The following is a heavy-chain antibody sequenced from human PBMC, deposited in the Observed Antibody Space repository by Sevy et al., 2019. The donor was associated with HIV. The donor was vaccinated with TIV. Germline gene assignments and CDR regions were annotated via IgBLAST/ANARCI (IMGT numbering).Heavy chain of an antibody. CDR3: ARVLNYYDSSGYYILTSPYYHYGMDV. V-gene: IGHV4-59*13. CDR2: IYYSGST. J-gene: IGHJ6*02. CDR1: GGSISSYY. D-gene: IGHD3-22*01. Sequence: SETLSLTCTVSGGSISSYYWSWIRQPPGKGLEWIGYIYYSGSTNYNPSLKSRVTISVDTSKNQFSLKLSSVTAADTAVYYCARVLNYYDSSGYYILTSPYYHYGMDVWGQGTTVTVSS.